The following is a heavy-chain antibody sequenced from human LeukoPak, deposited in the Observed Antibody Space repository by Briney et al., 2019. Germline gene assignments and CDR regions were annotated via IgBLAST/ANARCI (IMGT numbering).Heavy chain of an antibody. V-gene: IGHV3-53*01. CDR2: IFSST. D-gene: IGHD4/OR15-4a*01. CDR3: ARRAGAYSHPYDY. CDR1: AFTASSNS. Sequence: SAGSLTLSCTVSAFTASSNSMSCVRQAPGKGLEWDSFIFSSTHYSDSVKGRFTISRDNYKDALYLQMNSLRAEDTAVYYCARRAGAYSHPYDYWGQGTLVTVSS. J-gene: IGHJ4*02.